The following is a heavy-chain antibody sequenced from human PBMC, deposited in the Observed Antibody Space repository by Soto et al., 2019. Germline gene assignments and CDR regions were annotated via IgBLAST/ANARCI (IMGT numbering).Heavy chain of an antibody. D-gene: IGHD3-10*01. CDR1: GYSFTDYH. CDR3: ARDYGSGSYPGDY. Sequence: ASVKVSCKASGYSFTDYHIHWVRQAPGQGLEWMGIINPSGGSTSYAQKFQGRVTMTRDTSTSTVYMELSSLRSEDTAVYYCARDYGSGSYPGDYWGQGTRVTVSS. J-gene: IGHJ4*02. V-gene: IGHV1-46*01. CDR2: INPSGGST.